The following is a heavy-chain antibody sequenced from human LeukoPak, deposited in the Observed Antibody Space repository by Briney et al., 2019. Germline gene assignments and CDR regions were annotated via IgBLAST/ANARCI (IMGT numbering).Heavy chain of an antibody. Sequence: ASVKVSFTASGGTFSSYAIGWVRQAPGQGLEWMGGIIPIFGTANYAQKFQGRVTITADGSTSTAYMELSSLRSEDTAVYYCARVPGYSYDPPFDYWGQGTLVTVSS. V-gene: IGHV1-69*01. J-gene: IGHJ4*02. D-gene: IGHD5-18*01. CDR3: ARVPGYSYDPPFDY. CDR1: GGTFSSYA. CDR2: IIPIFGTA.